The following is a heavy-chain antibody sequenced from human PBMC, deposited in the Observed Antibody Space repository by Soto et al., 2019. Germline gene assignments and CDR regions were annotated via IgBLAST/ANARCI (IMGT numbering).Heavy chain of an antibody. CDR2: MSGSGSSE. J-gene: IGHJ5*02. CDR3: ARGAYSSSSFPPFDP. V-gene: IGHV3-11*01. D-gene: IGHD6-6*01. Sequence: PVGSLRLSCAASGFTFSDHYMAWIRQAPGNGLEIVAHMSGSGSSEDYGDSVKGRFSIFRENSKNLLFLQMFFLRAEDTAMYYCARGAYSSSSFPPFDPWGQGTLVTVSS. CDR1: GFTFSDHY.